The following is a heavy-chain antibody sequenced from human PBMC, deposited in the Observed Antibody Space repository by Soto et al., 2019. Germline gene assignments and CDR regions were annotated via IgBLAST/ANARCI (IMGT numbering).Heavy chain of an antibody. V-gene: IGHV4-59*01. D-gene: IGHD2-15*01. CDR1: GGSISSYY. CDR2: IYYSGST. J-gene: IGHJ4*02. Sequence: SETLSLTCTVSGGSISSYYWSWIRQPPGKGLEWIGYIYYSGSTNYNPSLKSRVTISLDTSKNQFSLKLSSVTAADTAVYYCAREGSYCSGGSCYSYFDYWGQGTLVTVSS. CDR3: AREGSYCSGGSCYSYFDY.